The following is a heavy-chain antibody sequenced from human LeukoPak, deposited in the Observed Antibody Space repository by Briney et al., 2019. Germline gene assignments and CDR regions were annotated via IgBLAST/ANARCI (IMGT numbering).Heavy chain of an antibody. CDR1: GGSISSYY. D-gene: IGHD6-13*01. CDR3: ARRSCSSRGISY. Sequence: SETLSLTCTVSGGSISSYYWSWIRQPPGKGLEWIGYIYYSGSTNYNPSLKSRVTISVDTSKNQFSLKLSSVTAADTAVYYCARRSCSSRGISYWGQGTLVTVSS. CDR2: IYYSGST. J-gene: IGHJ4*02. V-gene: IGHV4-59*08.